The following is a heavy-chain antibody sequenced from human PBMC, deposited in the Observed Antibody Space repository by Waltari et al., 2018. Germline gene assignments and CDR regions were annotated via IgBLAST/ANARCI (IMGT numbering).Heavy chain of an antibody. CDR1: GDSITSYY. CDR2: IYYTGST. V-gene: IGHV4-59*01. D-gene: IGHD2-15*01. CDR3: ARTADCGGGSCLPYYYGMDV. J-gene: IGHJ6*02. Sequence: QVQLQESGPGLVKPLETLSLTCTVSGDSITSYYWSWIRQPPGKGLECIGYIYYTGSTNYNPPLKSRIPIQVDTSKNQCSLKGSSVTAADTAVYYWARTADCGGGSCLPYYYGMDVWGQGTTVTVSS.